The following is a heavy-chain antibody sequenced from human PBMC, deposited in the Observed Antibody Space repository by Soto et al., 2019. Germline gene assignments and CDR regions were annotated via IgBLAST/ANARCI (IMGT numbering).Heavy chain of an antibody. V-gene: IGHV1-18*01. CDR2: ISAYNGNT. CDR3: GSFIIAAADHFGMDV. D-gene: IGHD6-13*01. CDR1: GYTFTSYG. J-gene: IGHJ6*02. Sequence: QVQLVQCGAEVKKPGASVKVSCKASGYTFTSYGISWVRQAPGQGLEWMGWISAYNGNTNYAQKLQGRVTMTTDTSTSTAYMELRSLRSDDTVVYYWGSFIIAAADHFGMDVWGQGTTVSVSS.